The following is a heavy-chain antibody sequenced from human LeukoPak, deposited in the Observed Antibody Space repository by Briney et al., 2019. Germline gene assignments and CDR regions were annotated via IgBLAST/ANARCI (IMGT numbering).Heavy chain of an antibody. D-gene: IGHD6-13*01. CDR1: GFTFSSYA. CDR2: ISYDGSNK. Sequence: GRSLRLSCAASGFTFSSYAMHWVRQAPGKGLGWVAVISYDGSNKYYADSVKGRFTISRDNSKNTLYLQMNSLRAEDTAVYYCARDFSAAAGDDYWGQGTLVTVSS. CDR3: ARDFSAAAGDDY. V-gene: IGHV3-30*01. J-gene: IGHJ4*02.